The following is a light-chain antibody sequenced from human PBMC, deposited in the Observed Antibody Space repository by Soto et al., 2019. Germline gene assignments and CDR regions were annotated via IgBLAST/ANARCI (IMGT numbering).Light chain of an antibody. CDR1: SSDVGGFRY. V-gene: IGLV2-14*03. CDR3: NSYTSTNTPYV. CDR2: EVN. J-gene: IGLJ1*01. Sequence: QSALSQPASVSGSLGQSITISCTGTSSDVGGFRYVSWFQQHPGKAPKVIIYEVNNRPSGVCSRFSGSKSGNTASLTISGLQAEDEADYYCNSYTSTNTPYVFGTGTKVTVL.